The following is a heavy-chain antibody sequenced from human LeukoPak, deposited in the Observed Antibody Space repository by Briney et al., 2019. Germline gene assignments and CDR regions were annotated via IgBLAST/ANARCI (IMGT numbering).Heavy chain of an antibody. CDR2: IYHSGST. CDR1: GVSISSYY. D-gene: IGHD3-22*01. V-gene: IGHV4-59*01. J-gene: IGHJ3*02. Sequence: PSETLSLTCTVSGVSISSYYWSWIRQPPGKGLEWIGNIYHSGSTNYNASLKSRVTISVDTSKNQFSLNLSSVTAADTAVYYCARDVYYCDSSGSRAFDIRGQGTMGTVSS. CDR3: ARDVYYCDSSGSRAFDI.